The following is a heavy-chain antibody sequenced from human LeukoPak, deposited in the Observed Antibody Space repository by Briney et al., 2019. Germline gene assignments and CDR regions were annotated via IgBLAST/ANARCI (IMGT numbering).Heavy chain of an antibody. CDR2: ISSSSSYI. J-gene: IGHJ3*02. CDR3: AKDIRDIVVVPAAMGLGDAFDI. CDR1: GFTFSSYS. D-gene: IGHD2-2*01. V-gene: IGHV3-21*04. Sequence: GGSLRLSCAASGFTFSSYSMNWVRQAPGKGLEWVSSISSSSSYIYYADSVKGRFTISRDNAKNSLYLQMNSLRAEDTALYYCAKDIRDIVVVPAAMGLGDAFDIWGQGTMVTVSS.